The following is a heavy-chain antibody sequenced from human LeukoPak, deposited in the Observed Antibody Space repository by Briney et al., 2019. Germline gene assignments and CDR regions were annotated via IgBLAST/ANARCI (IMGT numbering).Heavy chain of an antibody. CDR2: IKSKTDGGTT. J-gene: IGHJ6*04. CDR3: TSTEDGGIAEPDV. D-gene: IGHD6-13*01. CDR1: GFTFSNAW. V-gene: IGHV3-15*01. Sequence: PGGSLRLSCAASGFTFSNAWMSWVRQAPGKGLEWVGRIKSKTDGGTTDYAAPVKGRFTISRDDSKNTLYLQMNSLKTEDTAVYYCTSTEDGGIAEPDVWGKGTTVAVSS.